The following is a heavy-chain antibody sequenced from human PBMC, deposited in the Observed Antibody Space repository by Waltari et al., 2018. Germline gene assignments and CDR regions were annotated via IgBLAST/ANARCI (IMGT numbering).Heavy chain of an antibody. Sequence: EVQVVESGGGLIQPGGSLRLSCAASGFAVSDHYLSWVRQAPGKGLEWVAVIYSGVRAYYADAVKGRFTISRDSSENTFYLQMSSLRVEDTAVYYCARGPPISAKWELCWFDYWGQGTLVTVSS. CDR3: ARGPPISAKWELCWFDY. CDR2: IYSGVRA. D-gene: IGHD3-16*01. V-gene: IGHV3-53*01. J-gene: IGHJ4*02. CDR1: GFAVSDHY.